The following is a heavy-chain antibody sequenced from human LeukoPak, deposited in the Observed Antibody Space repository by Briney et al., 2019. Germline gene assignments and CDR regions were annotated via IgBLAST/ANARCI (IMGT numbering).Heavy chain of an antibody. D-gene: IGHD1-1*01. J-gene: IGHJ4*02. CDR3: ARASSTYNWKEFDY. CDR2: IYTSGST. V-gene: IGHV4-4*07. Sequence: SETLSLTCTVSGGSISSYYWSWIRQPAGKGLEWIGRIYTSGSTNYNPSLKSRVTMSVDTSKNQFSLKLSSVTAADTAVYYCARASSTYNWKEFDYWGQGTLATVSS. CDR1: GGSISSYY.